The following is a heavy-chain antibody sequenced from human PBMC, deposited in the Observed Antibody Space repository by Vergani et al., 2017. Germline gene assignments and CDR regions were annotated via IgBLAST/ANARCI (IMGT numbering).Heavy chain of an antibody. CDR1: GYTLTELS. CDR2: FDPEDGET. D-gene: IGHD6-13*01. CDR3: AAVLGSTNWFDP. V-gene: IGHV1-24*01. J-gene: IGHJ5*02. Sequence: QVQLVQSGAEVKKPGASVKVSCKVSGYTLTELSMNWVRQAPGKGLEWMGGFDPEDGETIYAQKFQGRVTMTEDTSTDNAYMELSSLRSEDTAVYYCAAVLGSTNWFDPWGQGTLVTVSS.